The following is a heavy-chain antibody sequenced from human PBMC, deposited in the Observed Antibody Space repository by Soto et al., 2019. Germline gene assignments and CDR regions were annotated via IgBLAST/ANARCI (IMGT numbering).Heavy chain of an antibody. CDR2: ISHDGTKK. V-gene: IGHV3-30*18. Sequence: GGSLRLSCAASGFTFFSFGMHWVRQAPGKGLEWVTLISHDGTKKYYADSVKGRFTISRDNSKNTLYLQMNSLRVEDTAVYYCAKDREQYSRSWPYYWGQGTLVTVSS. CDR1: GFTFFSFG. CDR3: AKDREQYSRSWPYY. D-gene: IGHD6-13*01. J-gene: IGHJ4*02.